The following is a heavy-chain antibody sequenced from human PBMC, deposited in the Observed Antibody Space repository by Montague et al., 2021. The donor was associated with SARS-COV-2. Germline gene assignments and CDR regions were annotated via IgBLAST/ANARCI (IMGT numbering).Heavy chain of an antibody. CDR1: GYTLSEVP. Sequence: SVMVSCKASGYTLSEVPIHWVRQAPGEGLEWMGSFDPEHGETLCTQKFQGRVTMTEDPSTETACLELSNLISDDTATYYCATESILGVVIYAFAFWGQGTLVTVSS. V-gene: IGHV1-24*01. J-gene: IGHJ3*01. D-gene: IGHD3-3*02. CDR3: ATESILGVVIYAFAF. CDR2: FDPEHGET.